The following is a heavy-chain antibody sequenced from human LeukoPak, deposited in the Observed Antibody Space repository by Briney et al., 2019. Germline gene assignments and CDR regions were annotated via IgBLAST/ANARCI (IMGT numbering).Heavy chain of an antibody. D-gene: IGHD3-3*01. CDR1: GYTFTSYG. J-gene: IGHJ5*02. CDR2: ISAYNGNT. CDR3: ARDSLITIFGVVTINNWFDP. V-gene: IGHV1-18*01. Sequence: ASVKVPCKASGYTFTSYGIGWVRQAPGQGLEWMGWISAYNGNTNYAQKLQGRVTMTTDTSTSTAYMELRSLRSDDTAVYYCARDSLITIFGVVTINNWFDPWGQGTLVTVSS.